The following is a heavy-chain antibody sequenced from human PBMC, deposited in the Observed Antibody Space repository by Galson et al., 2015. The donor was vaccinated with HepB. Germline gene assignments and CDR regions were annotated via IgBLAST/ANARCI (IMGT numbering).Heavy chain of an antibody. J-gene: IGHJ3*02. CDR1: GFSLSTSGMR. CDR3: ARNVYDYVWGSYRRPSDAFDI. Sequence: PALVKPTQTLTLTCTFSGFSLSTSGMRVSWIRQPPGKALEWLARIDWDDDKFYSTSLKTRLTISKDTSKNQVVLTMTNMDPVDTATYYCARNVYDYVWGSYRRPSDAFDIWGQGTMVTVSS. CDR2: IDWDDDK. D-gene: IGHD3-16*02. V-gene: IGHV2-70*04.